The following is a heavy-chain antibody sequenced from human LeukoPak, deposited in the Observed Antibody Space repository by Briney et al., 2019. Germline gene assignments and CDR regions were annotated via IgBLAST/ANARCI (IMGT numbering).Heavy chain of an antibody. J-gene: IGHJ5*02. Sequence: SETLSLTCTVSGGSISGYYWSWIRQSPGKGLESIGFIYYTGSTNYNPSLKSRVTISVDTSKNQFSLKLSSVTAADTAVYYCARDRLQLQSWGQGTLVTVSS. CDR1: GGSISGYY. CDR2: IYYTGST. V-gene: IGHV4-59*01. CDR3: ARDRLQLQS. D-gene: IGHD1-1*01.